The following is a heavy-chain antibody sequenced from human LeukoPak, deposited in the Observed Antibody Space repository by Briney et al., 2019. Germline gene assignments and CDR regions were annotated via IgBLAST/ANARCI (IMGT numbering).Heavy chain of an antibody. J-gene: IGHJ4*02. CDR3: ARERYYGPDH. CDR1: GFTFSSYW. CDR2: INNDGSST. Sequence: GGSLRLSCAASGFTFSSYWMHWVRQAPGKGLVWVSRINNDGSSTSYADSVKGRFTISRDNAKNTLYLQMNSLRAEDTAVYYCARERYYGPDHWGQGTLVTVSS. V-gene: IGHV3-74*01. D-gene: IGHD3-10*01.